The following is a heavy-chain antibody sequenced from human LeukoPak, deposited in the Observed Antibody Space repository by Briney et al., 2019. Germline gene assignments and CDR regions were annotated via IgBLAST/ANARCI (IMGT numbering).Heavy chain of an antibody. V-gene: IGHV4-61*02. CDR3: ASGSTYYYDSSIDY. Sequence: SETLSLTCTVSGGPISSGSYYWSWIRQPAGKGLEWIGRIYTSGSTNYNPSLKSRVTISVDTSKNQFSLKLSSVTAADTAVYYCASGSTYYYDSSIDYWGQGTLVTVSS. CDR1: GGPISSGSYY. J-gene: IGHJ4*02. CDR2: IYTSGST. D-gene: IGHD3-22*01.